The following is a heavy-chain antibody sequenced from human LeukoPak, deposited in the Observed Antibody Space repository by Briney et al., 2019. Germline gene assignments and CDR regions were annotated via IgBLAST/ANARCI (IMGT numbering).Heavy chain of an antibody. Sequence: KTSETLPLTCTVSGGSISSSSYYWGWIRQPPGKGLEWIGSIYYSGSTYYNPSLKSRVTISVDPSKNQFSLKLSSVTAADTAVYYCARHSGYSYGYAYYYYYMDVWGKGTTVTVSS. CDR1: GGSISSSSYY. CDR2: IYYSGST. V-gene: IGHV4-39*01. D-gene: IGHD5-18*01. J-gene: IGHJ6*03. CDR3: ARHSGYSYGYAYYYYYMDV.